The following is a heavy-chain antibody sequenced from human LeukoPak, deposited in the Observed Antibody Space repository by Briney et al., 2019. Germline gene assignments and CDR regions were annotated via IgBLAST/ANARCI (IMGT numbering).Heavy chain of an antibody. Sequence: GGSLRLSCAASGFTFKNYAMSWVRQAPGKGLEWVSTISASGGGAYYADSVKGRFTISRDNSKNTLYLQTNSLRAEDTAVYYCAKDLWFGETSSGGMDVWGQGTTVTVSS. J-gene: IGHJ6*02. CDR2: ISASGGGA. D-gene: IGHD3-10*01. CDR3: AKDLWFGETSSGGMDV. CDR1: GFTFKNYA. V-gene: IGHV3-23*01.